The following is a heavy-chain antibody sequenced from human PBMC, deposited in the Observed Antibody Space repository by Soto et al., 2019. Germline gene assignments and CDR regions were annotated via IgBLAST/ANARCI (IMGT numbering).Heavy chain of an antibody. CDR1: GFTFSSTA. CDR3: AHMTGFDY. V-gene: IGHV3-23*01. Sequence: EVQLLESGGALVQPGGSLRLSCAASGFTFSSTAMSRVRQAPGEGLEWVSTISGNGGTTYYADSVRGRLTISRDNSKNTVYLQMNSLTGEDTAVYYCAHMTGFDYWGQGTLVTVSS. J-gene: IGHJ4*02. D-gene: IGHD3-9*01. CDR2: ISGNGGTT.